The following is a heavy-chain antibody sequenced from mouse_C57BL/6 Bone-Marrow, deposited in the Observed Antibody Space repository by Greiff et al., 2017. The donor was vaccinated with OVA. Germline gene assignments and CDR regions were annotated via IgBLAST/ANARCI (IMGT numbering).Heavy chain of an antibody. CDR1: GYTFTDYY. D-gene: IGHD2-5*01. J-gene: IGHJ4*01. V-gene: IGHV1-26*01. Sequence: VQLQQSGPELVKPGASVKISCKASGYTFTDYYMNWVKQSHGKSLEWIGDINPNNGGTSYNQKFKGKATLTAAKSSSTAYMELRSLTSEDSAVYYCARSDYSNFYYAMDDWGQGTSVTVSS. CDR2: INPNNGGT. CDR3: ARSDYSNFYYAMDD.